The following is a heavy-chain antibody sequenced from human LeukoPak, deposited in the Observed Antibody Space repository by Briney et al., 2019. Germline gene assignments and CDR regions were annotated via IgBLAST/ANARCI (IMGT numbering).Heavy chain of an antibody. CDR3: ARLAAVPG. V-gene: IGHV1-2*02. D-gene: IGHD6-19*01. CDR2: IHPNSGGT. J-gene: IGHJ1*01. Sequence: ASVKVSCKASGYTFTDYYLHWVRQAPGQGLEWMGWIHPNSGGTNYAQKFQGRVAMTRDTSISTAYMELSSLRSDDTAVYYCARLAAVPGWGQGTLVTVPS. CDR1: GYTFTDYY.